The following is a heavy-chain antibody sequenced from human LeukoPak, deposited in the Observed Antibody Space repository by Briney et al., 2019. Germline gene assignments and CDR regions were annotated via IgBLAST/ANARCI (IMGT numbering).Heavy chain of an antibody. J-gene: IGHJ3*02. CDR2: ISWNSGSI. CDR3: AKDVTSRSSSDAFDI. D-gene: IGHD2/OR15-2a*01. CDR1: GFTFDDYA. V-gene: IGHV3-9*03. Sequence: GGSLRLSCAASGFTFDDYAMHWVRQAPGKGLEWVSGISWNSGSIGYADSVKGRFTISRDNAKNSLYLQMNSLRAEDMALYYCAKDVTSRSSSDAFDIWGQGTMVTVSS.